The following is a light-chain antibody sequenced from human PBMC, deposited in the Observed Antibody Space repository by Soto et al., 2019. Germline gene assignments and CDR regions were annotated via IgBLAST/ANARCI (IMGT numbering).Light chain of an antibody. CDR3: QQYDNRPGCT. CDR2: DAS. CDR1: QDVSDY. Sequence: TQMTQSPSSLSASVGDRVTITCQASQDVSDYLNWYQQKPGKAPKLLIYDASNLKTGVPSRFSGSGSGTHFTFTISSMQTEDAGTYYCQQYDNRPGCTFGPGTKV. J-gene: IGKJ3*01. V-gene: IGKV1-33*01.